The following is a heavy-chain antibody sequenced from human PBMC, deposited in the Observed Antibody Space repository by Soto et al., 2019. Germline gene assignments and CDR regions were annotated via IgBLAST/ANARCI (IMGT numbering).Heavy chain of an antibody. Sequence: QLQLQESGPGLVKPSETLSLTCTVSGGSISSSSYYWGWIRQPPGKGLEWIGSIYYSGSTYYNPSHKSRVTISVDTSKNQFSLKLSSVTAADTAVYYCARRGRGLIAVAGTGYPSFDYWGQGTLVTVSS. CDR2: IYYSGST. V-gene: IGHV4-39*01. D-gene: IGHD6-19*01. CDR1: GGSISSSSYY. CDR3: ARRGRGLIAVAGTGYPSFDY. J-gene: IGHJ4*02.